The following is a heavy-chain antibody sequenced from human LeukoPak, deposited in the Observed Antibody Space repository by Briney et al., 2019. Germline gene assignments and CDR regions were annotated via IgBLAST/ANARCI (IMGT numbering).Heavy chain of an antibody. Sequence: GGSLRLSCAASGFTFTNYAMTWVRQTPGKGLEWVSAISGSGGSTYYADSVKGRFTISRDNSKNTLYLQMNSLRAEDTAVYYCAREEQIFSYYMDVWGKGTTVTVSS. J-gene: IGHJ6*03. CDR1: GFTFTNYA. CDR3: AREEQIFSYYMDV. V-gene: IGHV3-23*01. CDR2: ISGSGGST. D-gene: IGHD2-15*01.